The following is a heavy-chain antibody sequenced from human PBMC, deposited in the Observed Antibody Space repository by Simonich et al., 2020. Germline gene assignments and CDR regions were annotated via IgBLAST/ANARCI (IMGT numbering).Heavy chain of an antibody. V-gene: IGHV1-18*01. CDR1: GYTFTSYG. D-gene: IGHD2-15*01. CDR2: ISAVHGNT. CDR3: ARASRGTWWYYYFDY. Sequence: QVQLVQSGAEVKKPGASVKVSCKASGYTFTSYGISWVRQAPGQGLEWMGWISAVHGNTNHAQKLQGRVIRTTDTSTSTAYMERRSLRSDDTAVYDCARASRGTWWYYYFDYWGQGTLVTVSS. J-gene: IGHJ4*02.